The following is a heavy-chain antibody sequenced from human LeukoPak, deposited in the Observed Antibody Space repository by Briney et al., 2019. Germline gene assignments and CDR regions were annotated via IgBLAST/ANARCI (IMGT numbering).Heavy chain of an antibody. CDR3: ARGREGVDWSTLDY. V-gene: IGHV1-8*01. Sequence: ASVKVSCKASGYTFTSYDINWVRQATGQGLEWMGWMNPNSGNTGYAQKFQGRVTMTRNTSISTAYMELSSLRSEDTAVYYCARGREGVDWSTLDYWGQGTLVTVSS. J-gene: IGHJ4*02. CDR2: MNPNSGNT. D-gene: IGHD3-9*01. CDR1: GYTFTSYD.